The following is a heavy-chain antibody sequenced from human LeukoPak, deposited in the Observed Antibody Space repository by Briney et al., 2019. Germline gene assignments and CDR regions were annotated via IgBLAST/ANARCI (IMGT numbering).Heavy chain of an antibody. CDR3: ARQFLGYCSGGSCSDAFDI. J-gene: IGHJ3*02. Sequence: PSETLSLTCTVSGGSISSSSYYWGWIRQPPGKGLEWIGSIYYSGGTYYNPSLKSRVTISVDTSKNQFSLKLSSVTAADTAVYYCARQFLGYCSGGSCSDAFDIWGQGTMVTVSS. CDR2: IYYSGGT. D-gene: IGHD2-15*01. V-gene: IGHV4-39*01. CDR1: GGSISSSSYY.